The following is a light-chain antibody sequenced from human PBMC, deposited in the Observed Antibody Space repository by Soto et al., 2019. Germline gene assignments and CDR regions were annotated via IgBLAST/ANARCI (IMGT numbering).Light chain of an antibody. CDR1: NIGSKS. V-gene: IGLV3-21*04. Sequence: VLTQPPSVSVAPGKTARITCGGNNIGSKSVHWYQQKPGQAPVLVIYYDSDRPSGIPERFSGSNSGNTATLTISRVEAGDEADYYCQVWDSSSDWVFGGGTKLTVL. CDR3: QVWDSSSDWV. J-gene: IGLJ3*02. CDR2: YDS.